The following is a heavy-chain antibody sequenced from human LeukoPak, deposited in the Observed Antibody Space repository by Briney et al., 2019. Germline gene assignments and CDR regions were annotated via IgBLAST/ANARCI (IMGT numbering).Heavy chain of an antibody. CDR1: GSSIGRHY. Sequence: SETLSLTCSVSGSSIGRHYWTWIRQPPGKGLEWIGYTHFSGSSNYNPSLKSRATTSLDRAKNQISLTLTSVAAADTAVYFCARAKAAGSYDFWGQGTLVTVSS. J-gene: IGHJ4*02. D-gene: IGHD6-13*01. CDR2: THFSGSS. V-gene: IGHV4-59*11. CDR3: ARAKAAGSYDF.